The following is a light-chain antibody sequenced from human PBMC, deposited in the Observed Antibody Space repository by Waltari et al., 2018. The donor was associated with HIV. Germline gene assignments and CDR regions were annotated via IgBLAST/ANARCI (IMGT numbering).Light chain of an antibody. Sequence: QSVLTQPPSVSGAPGQRVTISCTGSSSNIGAGYHVHWYQQLPGTAPKLLIYGTSNRPSGVPDRFSVSKSGTSASLAITGLQAEDEADYHCQSHDSSLSGYVFGTGTKVTVL. CDR1: SSNIGAGYH. CDR2: GTS. J-gene: IGLJ1*01. CDR3: QSHDSSLSGYV. V-gene: IGLV1-40*01.